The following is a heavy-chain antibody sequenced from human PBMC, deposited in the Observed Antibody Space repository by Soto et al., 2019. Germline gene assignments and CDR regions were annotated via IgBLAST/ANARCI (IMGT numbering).Heavy chain of an antibody. V-gene: IGHV2-5*01. CDR3: AHRRVWSSDWYDWFGP. CDR1: GFSLSTNGVR. D-gene: IGHD6-19*01. CDR2: ISWNDEK. Sequence: QITLKESGPTLVKPTQTLTLTCTFSGFSLSTNGVRVGWIRQPPGMALEWLAIISWNDEKHYSPSLNNRLTITKDTSKNQVVLTMTNMDPVDTATYYCAHRRVWSSDWYDWFGPWCQGMLVTVSS. J-gene: IGHJ5*02.